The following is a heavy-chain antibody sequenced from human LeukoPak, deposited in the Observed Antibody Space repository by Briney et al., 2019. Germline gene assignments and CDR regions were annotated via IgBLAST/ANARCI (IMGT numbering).Heavy chain of an antibody. CDR3: ARVMATSVTTIDY. Sequence: PSETLSLTCTVSGGSISSSSYYWGWLRQPPGTGLEGVGSIYYSGSTYYNPSLKSRVTISVNTSKNQFSLKLSSVTAADTAVYYCARVMATSVTTIDYWGQGTLVTVSS. CDR1: GGSISSSSYY. D-gene: IGHD4-17*01. CDR2: IYYSGST. V-gene: IGHV4-39*01. J-gene: IGHJ4*02.